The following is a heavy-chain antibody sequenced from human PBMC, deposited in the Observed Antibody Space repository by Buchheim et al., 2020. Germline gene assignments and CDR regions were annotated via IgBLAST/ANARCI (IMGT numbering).Heavy chain of an antibody. V-gene: IGHV3-15*01. Sequence: EVPLVESGGGLVKPGGSLRLSCAASGFTFSNAWMSWVRQAPGKGLEWVGRIKSKTDGGTTDYAAPVKGRFTISRDDSKNTLDLQMNSLKTEDTAVYYCTFRGVRDGTWGYYYGMDVWGQGTT. CDR1: GFTFSNAW. CDR3: TFRGVRDGTWGYYYGMDV. J-gene: IGHJ6*02. CDR2: IKSKTDGGTT. D-gene: IGHD3-3*01.